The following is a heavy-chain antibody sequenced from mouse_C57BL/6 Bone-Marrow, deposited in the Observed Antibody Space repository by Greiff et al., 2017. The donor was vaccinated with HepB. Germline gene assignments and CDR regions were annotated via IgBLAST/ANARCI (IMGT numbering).Heavy chain of an antibody. V-gene: IGHV3-6*01. CDR2: ISYDGSN. D-gene: IGHD2-3*01. J-gene: IGHJ4*01. Sequence: DVQLQESGPGLVKPSQSLSLTCSVTGYSITSGYYWNWIRQFPGNKLEWMGYISYDGSNNYNPSLKNRISITRDTSKNQFFLKLNSVTTEDTATYYCARDGLLPGAMDYWGQGTSVTVSS. CDR1: GYSITSGYY. CDR3: ARDGLLPGAMDY.